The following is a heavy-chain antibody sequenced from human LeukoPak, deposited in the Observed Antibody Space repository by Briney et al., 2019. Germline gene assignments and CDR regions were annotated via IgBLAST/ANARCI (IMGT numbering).Heavy chain of an antibody. D-gene: IGHD3-22*01. CDR2: INPNSGAT. J-gene: IGHJ4*02. CDR3: ARGSGLPDSNGFHYFDY. Sequence: ASVKVSCESSGYTFTSYYIHWVRQAPGQGLEWMGWINPNSGATTSAQKFHDTLTMTRDTSINTAYMELRWLGSVDTAVYLCARGSGLPDSNGFHYFDYWGQGTLVTVSS. V-gene: IGHV1-2*02. CDR1: GYTFTSYY.